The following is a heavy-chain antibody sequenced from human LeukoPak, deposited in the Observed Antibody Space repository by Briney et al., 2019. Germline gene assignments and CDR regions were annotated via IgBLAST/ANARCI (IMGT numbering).Heavy chain of an antibody. J-gene: IGHJ4*02. CDR1: GYTFTSYG. Sequence: GASVKVSCKASGYTFTSYGISWVRQAPGQGLEWMGWISAYNGNTNYAQKLQGRVTMTTDTSTSTAYMELRSLRSDDTAVYYCARVPSSSGWMIPFFFDYWGQGTLVTVSS. CDR2: ISAYNGNT. CDR3: ARVPSSSGWMIPFFFDY. D-gene: IGHD6-19*01. V-gene: IGHV1-18*01.